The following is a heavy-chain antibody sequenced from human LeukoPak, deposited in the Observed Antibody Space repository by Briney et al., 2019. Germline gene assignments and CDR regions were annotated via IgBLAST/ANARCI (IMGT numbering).Heavy chain of an antibody. D-gene: IGHD3-22*01. Sequence: GESLKISCKGFGYSFTSYWIGWVRQMPGKGLECMGIIYPGDSDTRYSPSFQGQVTISADKSISTAYLQWSSLKASDTAMYYCARHIDSSGYYYGFSAFDIWGQGTMVTVSS. CDR2: IYPGDSDT. CDR1: GYSFTSYW. V-gene: IGHV5-51*01. CDR3: ARHIDSSGYYYGFSAFDI. J-gene: IGHJ3*02.